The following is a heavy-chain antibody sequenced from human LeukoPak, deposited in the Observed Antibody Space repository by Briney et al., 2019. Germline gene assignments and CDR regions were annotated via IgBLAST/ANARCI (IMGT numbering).Heavy chain of an antibody. CDR1: GGSFSGYY. V-gene: IGHV4-34*01. CDR3: ARGRGILTGYYSRYFDY. D-gene: IGHD3-9*01. CDR2: INHSGST. Sequence: SSETLSLTCAVYGGSFSGYYWSWIRQPPGKGLEWIGEINHSGSTNYNPSLKSRVTISVDTSKNQFSLKLSSVTAADTAVYYCARGRGILTGYYSRYFDYWGQGTLVTVSS. J-gene: IGHJ4*02.